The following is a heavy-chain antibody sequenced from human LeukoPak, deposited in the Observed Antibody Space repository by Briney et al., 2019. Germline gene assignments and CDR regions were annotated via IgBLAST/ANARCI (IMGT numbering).Heavy chain of an antibody. V-gene: IGHV1-8*02. CDR3: ARGPNYYGSGSYLSHYYYYYMDV. D-gene: IGHD3-10*01. CDR1: GYTFTDYF. J-gene: IGHJ6*03. CDR2: MNPNSGNT. Sequence: EASVKVSCKASGYTFTDYFIHWVRQAPGQGLEWMGWMNPNSGNTGYAQKFQGRVTMTRNTSISTAYMELSSLRSEDTAVYYCARGPNYYGSGSYLSHYYYYYMDVWGKGTTVTISS.